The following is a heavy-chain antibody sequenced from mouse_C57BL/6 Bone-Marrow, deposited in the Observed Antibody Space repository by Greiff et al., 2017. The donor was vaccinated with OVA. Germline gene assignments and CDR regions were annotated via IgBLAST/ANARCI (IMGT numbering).Heavy chain of an antibody. D-gene: IGHD1-1*01. V-gene: IGHV5-9-1*02. CDR3: TRDPAYYYGSSCWYFDV. J-gene: IGHJ1*03. Sequence: EVQVVESGEGLVKPGGSLKLSCAASGFTFSSYAMSWVRQTPEKRLEWVAYISSGGDYIYYADTVKGRFTISRDNARNTLYLQMSSLKSEDTAMYYCTRDPAYYYGSSCWYFDVWGTGTTVTVSS. CDR1: GFTFSSYA. CDR2: ISSGGDYI.